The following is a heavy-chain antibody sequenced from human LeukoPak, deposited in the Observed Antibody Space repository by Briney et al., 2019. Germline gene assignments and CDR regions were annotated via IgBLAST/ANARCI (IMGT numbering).Heavy chain of an antibody. CDR1: GFTFSSYW. CDR3: ATSYDTVAGYFDY. J-gene: IGHJ4*02. D-gene: IGHD3-9*01. CDR2: IKQDGSEK. V-gene: IGHV3-7*01. Sequence: GGSLRLSCAASGFTFSSYWMSWVRQAPGKGLEWVANIKQDGSEKYYVDSVKGRFTISRDNAKNSLYLQMNSLRAEDTAVYHCATSYDTVAGYFDYWGQGTLVTVSS.